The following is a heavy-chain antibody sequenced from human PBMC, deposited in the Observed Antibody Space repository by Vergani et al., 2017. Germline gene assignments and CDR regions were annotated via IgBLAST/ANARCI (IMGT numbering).Heavy chain of an antibody. CDR2: ISASGNA. D-gene: IGHD2-15*01. V-gene: IGHV4-61*02. CDR3: ARRSGGYYSGGKVHPLRTAFDV. J-gene: IGHJ3*01. CDR1: GGSISAGYYF. Sequence: QVQLQASGPGRVKPSQTLSLTFTMSGGSISAGYYFWSWIRQPAGKGLEWLGHISASGNASHSPSLKTRVSMSVDTSRNQLSLTVTSVTAADTAIYFCARRSGGYYSGGKVHPLRTAFDVWGHGTVVTVSS.